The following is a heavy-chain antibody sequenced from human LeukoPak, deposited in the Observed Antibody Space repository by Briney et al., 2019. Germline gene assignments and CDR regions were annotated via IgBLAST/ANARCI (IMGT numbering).Heavy chain of an antibody. J-gene: IGHJ4*02. CDR1: GGSFSGYY. Sequence: SETLSLTCAVYGGSFSGYYWSWIRQPPGKGLEWIGEINHSGSTNYNPSLKSRVTISVDTSKNQFSLKLSSVTAADTAAYYCAGRTGLGIDYWGQGTLVTVSS. CDR3: AGRTGLGIDY. CDR2: INHSGST. D-gene: IGHD4-17*01. V-gene: IGHV4-34*01.